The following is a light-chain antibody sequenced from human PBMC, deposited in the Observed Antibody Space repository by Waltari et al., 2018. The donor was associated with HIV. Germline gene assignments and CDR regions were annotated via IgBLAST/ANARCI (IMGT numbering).Light chain of an antibody. CDR2: GNS. CDR3: QSYDRSLSGYVV. V-gene: IGLV1-40*01. CDR1: SSNIGAGFH. Sequence: QSLLTQAPSVSGAPGQRVTISCTGRSSNIGAGFHVHWYQQLPGTVPKPLIYGNSNRPSGVPHRFSGSKSGTSASLAITGLQAEDEADYYCQSYDRSLSGYVVFGGGTKLTVL. J-gene: IGLJ2*01.